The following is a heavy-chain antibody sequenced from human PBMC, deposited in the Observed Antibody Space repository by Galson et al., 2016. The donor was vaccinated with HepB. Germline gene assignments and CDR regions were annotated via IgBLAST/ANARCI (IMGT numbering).Heavy chain of an antibody. V-gene: IGHV1-2*06. D-gene: IGHD3-10*01. CDR2: INPNSGGT. J-gene: IGHJ5*02. CDR1: GYTFTGYY. CDR3: AREYYYGSGSYWGNWFDP. Sequence: SVKVSCKASGYTFTGYYMNWVRQAPGQGLEWMGRINPNSGGTNYAQKFQGRVTMTRDTSISTAYMELSSLRSDDTAVYYCAREYYYGSGSYWGNWFDPWGQGTLVTVSS.